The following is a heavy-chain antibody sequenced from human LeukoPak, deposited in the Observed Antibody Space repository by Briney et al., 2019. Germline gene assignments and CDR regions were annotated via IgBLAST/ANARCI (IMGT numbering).Heavy chain of an antibody. CDR3: AKPRLRVGATDSFDY. J-gene: IGHJ4*02. Sequence: SVKVSCKASGGTFSSYAISWVRQAPGQGLEWMGGIIPIFGTANYAQKFQGRVTITADESTSTAYMELSSLRAEDTAVYYCAKPRLRVGATDSFDYWGQGTLVTVSS. D-gene: IGHD1-26*01. CDR1: GGTFSSYA. V-gene: IGHV1-69*01. CDR2: IIPIFGTA.